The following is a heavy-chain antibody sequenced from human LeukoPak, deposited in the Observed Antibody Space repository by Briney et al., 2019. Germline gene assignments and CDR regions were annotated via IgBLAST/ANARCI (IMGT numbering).Heavy chain of an antibody. D-gene: IGHD3-16*02. CDR2: IIPIFGTA. V-gene: IGHV1-69*06. Sequence: SVKVSCKASGGTFSSYAISWVRQAPGQGLEWMGGIIPIFGTANYAQKFQGRVTITADKSTSTAYMELSSLRSEDTAVYYCARDRFRLGELSLEDYWGQGTLVTVSS. CDR1: GGTFSSYA. CDR3: ARDRFRLGELSLEDY. J-gene: IGHJ4*02.